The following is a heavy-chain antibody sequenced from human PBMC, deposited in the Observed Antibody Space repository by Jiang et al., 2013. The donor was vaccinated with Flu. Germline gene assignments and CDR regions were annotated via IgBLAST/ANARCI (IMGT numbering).Heavy chain of an antibody. Sequence: LLKPSETLSLTCTVSGTSVRSYYWTWIRQPPGKGLEWIGHIYYSGTTSYNPSLESRVTISADTPKNQFSLRLRSVTAVDTAVYYCAMTSHTSVILSYAFDVWGQGTAVTVSS. J-gene: IGHJ3*01. D-gene: IGHD2-21*01. V-gene: IGHV4-59*08. CDR3: AMTSHTSVILSYAFDV. CDR2: IYYSGTT. CDR1: GTSVRSYY.